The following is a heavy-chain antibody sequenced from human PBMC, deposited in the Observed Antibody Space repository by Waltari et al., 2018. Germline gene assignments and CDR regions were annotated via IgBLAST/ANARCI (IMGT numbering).Heavy chain of an antibody. D-gene: IGHD1-26*01. CDR1: GYSISSGYY. Sequence: LVKPSETLSLTCAVSGYSISSGYYWGWIRQPPGKGLEWIGSIYHSGSTYYNPSLKSRVTISVDTSKNQFSLKLSSVTAADTAVYYCARQEVGVIDYWGQGTLVTVSS. V-gene: IGHV4-38-2*01. J-gene: IGHJ4*02. CDR3: ARQEVGVIDY. CDR2: IYHSGST.